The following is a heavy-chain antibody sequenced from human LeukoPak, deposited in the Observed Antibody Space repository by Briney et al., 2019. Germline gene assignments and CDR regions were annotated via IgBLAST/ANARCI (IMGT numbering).Heavy chain of an antibody. D-gene: IGHD1-26*01. CDR3: AKDGDTVSGTYYFDMDV. Sequence: PGGSLRLSCAASGFTFSTYGMHWVRQAPGKGLEWVAFIRYDAINKYYADSVKGRFTISRDNSRNTLYLQMNSLRAKDTALYYCAKDGDTVSGTYYFDMDVWGKGTTVTISS. CDR1: GFTFSTYG. CDR2: IRYDAINK. V-gene: IGHV3-30*02. J-gene: IGHJ6*03.